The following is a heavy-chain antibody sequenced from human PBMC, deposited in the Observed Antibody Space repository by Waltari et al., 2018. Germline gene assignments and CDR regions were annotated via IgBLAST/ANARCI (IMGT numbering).Heavy chain of an antibody. J-gene: IGHJ3*02. CDR1: GFTFSATS. D-gene: IGHD1-1*01. Sequence: EVQLVDSGVDLVQPGWSLKLSCAASGFTFSATSIHWVRQAPGKGLEWVGRIRSEANSYATAFAASVNGRFTIFRDDSKKTAYLQMNTLMSEDTALYYCTRSGTTTVAFDIWGQGTMVTVSS. V-gene: IGHV3-73*01. CDR3: TRSGTTTVAFDI. CDR2: IRSEANSYAT.